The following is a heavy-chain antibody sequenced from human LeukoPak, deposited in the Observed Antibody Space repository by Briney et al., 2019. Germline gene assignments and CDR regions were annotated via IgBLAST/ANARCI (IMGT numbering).Heavy chain of an antibody. CDR3: AREGTVTTEYYFDY. Sequence: ASVKVSCKASGYTSTSYAMHWVRQAPGQRLEWMGWINAGNGNTKYSQKFQGRVTITRDTSASTAYMELSSLRSEDTAVYYCAREGTVTTEYYFDYWGQGTLVTVSS. V-gene: IGHV1-3*01. CDR1: GYTSTSYA. D-gene: IGHD4-17*01. J-gene: IGHJ4*02. CDR2: INAGNGNT.